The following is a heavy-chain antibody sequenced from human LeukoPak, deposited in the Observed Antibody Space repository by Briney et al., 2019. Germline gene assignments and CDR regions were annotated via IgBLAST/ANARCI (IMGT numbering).Heavy chain of an antibody. CDR3: ARGGGGLGV. CDR2: INTDGRTT. V-gene: IGHV3-74*03. J-gene: IGHJ6*02. CDR1: GFTFSDYR. Sequence: GGSLRLSCAASGFTFSDYRMYWVRQPPGKGLVWASYINTDGRTTKYADSVRGRFTISRDNAKNALYLQMNSLRAEDTAVYYCARGGGGLGVWGQGTTVTVSS.